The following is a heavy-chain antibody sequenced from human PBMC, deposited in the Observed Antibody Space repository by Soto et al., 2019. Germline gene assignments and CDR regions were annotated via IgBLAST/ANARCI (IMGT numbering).Heavy chain of an antibody. Sequence: PGESLKISCKGSGYRFTSYWIGWVRQMPGKGLEWMGIIYPGDSDTRYSPSFQGQVTISADKSISTAYLQWSSLKASDTAMYYCARGGSSTSNPPRYYGMDVWGQGTTVTVSS. CDR2: IYPGDSDT. CDR1: GYRFTSYW. J-gene: IGHJ6*02. CDR3: ARGGSSTSNPPRYYGMDV. D-gene: IGHD2-2*01. V-gene: IGHV5-51*01.